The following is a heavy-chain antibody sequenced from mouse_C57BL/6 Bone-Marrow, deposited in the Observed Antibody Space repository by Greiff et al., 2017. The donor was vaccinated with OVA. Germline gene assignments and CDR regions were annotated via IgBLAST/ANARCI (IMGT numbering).Heavy chain of an antibody. V-gene: IGHV8-12*01. J-gene: IGHJ4*01. D-gene: IGHD1-1*01. CDR3: ARRVVSFTTDYYAMDY. CDR2: IYWDDDK. CDR1: GFSLSTSGMG. Sequence: VKLMESGPGILQSSQTLSLTCSFSGFSLSTSGMGVSWIRQPSGKGLEWLAHIYWDDDKRYNPSLKSRLTISKDTSRNQVFLKITSVDTADTATYYCARRVVSFTTDYYAMDYWGQGTSVTVSS.